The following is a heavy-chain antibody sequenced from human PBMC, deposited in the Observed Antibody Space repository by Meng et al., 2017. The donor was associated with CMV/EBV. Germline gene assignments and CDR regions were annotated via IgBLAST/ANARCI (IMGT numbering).Heavy chain of an antibody. J-gene: IGHJ4*02. V-gene: IGHV1-69*05. CDR3: ARDLGWYNEVGATLAAGY. CDR1: GGTFSSYA. CDR2: IIPIFGTA. Sequence: SVKVSCKASGGTFSSYAISWVRQAPGQGLEWMGGIIPIFGTANYAQKFQGRVTITTDESTSTAYMELSGLRSEDTAVYYCARDLGWYNEVGATLAAGYWGQGTLVTVSS. D-gene: IGHD1-26*01.